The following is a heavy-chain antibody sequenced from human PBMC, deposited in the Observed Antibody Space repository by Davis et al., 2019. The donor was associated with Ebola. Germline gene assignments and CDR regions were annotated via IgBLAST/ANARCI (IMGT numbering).Heavy chain of an antibody. J-gene: IGHJ5*02. CDR2: ISWNSGSI. CDR3: AKDHNNNRPRGWFDP. D-gene: IGHD1/OR15-1a*01. CDR1: GFTFDDYA. V-gene: IGHV3-9*01. Sequence: PGGSLRLSCAASGFTFDDYAMHWVRQAPGKGLEWVSGISWNSGSIGYADSVKGRFTISRDNAKNSLYLQMNSLRAEDTALHYCAKDHNNNRPRGWFDPWGQGTLVTVSS.